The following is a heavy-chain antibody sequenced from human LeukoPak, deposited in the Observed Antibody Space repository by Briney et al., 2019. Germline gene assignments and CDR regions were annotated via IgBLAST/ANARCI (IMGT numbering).Heavy chain of an antibody. CDR2: IYTSGST. D-gene: IGHD3-3*01. V-gene: IGHV4-61*02. CDR3: ATQYYDFWSGCPLSYYYYYMDV. Sequence: SETLSLTCTVSGGSISSGSYYWSWIRQPAGKGLEWIGRIYTSGSTNYNPSLKSRVTISVDTSKNQFSLKLSSVTAADTAVYYCATQYYDFWSGCPLSYYYYYMDVWGKGTTVTVSS. J-gene: IGHJ6*03. CDR1: GGSISSGSYY.